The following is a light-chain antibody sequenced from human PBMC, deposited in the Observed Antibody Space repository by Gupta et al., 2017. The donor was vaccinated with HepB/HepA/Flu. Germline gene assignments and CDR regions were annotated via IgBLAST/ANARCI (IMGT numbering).Light chain of an antibody. CDR1: QRVRNTY. CDR3: QHYGTSVPWT. J-gene: IGKJ1*01. CDR2: GST. Sequence: EIVLTQSPGTLSLSAGERATLSCKASQRVRNTYLAWYQQRPSQAPMLLIVGSTIRSTGIPDRFSGGGSGADFTLTISRLEPEDFAMYYCQHYGTSVPWTFGQGTKVEIK. V-gene: IGKV3-20*01.